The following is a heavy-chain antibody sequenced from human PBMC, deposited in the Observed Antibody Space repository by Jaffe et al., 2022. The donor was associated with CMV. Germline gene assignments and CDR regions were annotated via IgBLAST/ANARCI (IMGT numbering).Heavy chain of an antibody. J-gene: IGHJ6*02. V-gene: IGHV3-9*01. CDR2: ISWNSGSI. Sequence: EVQLVESGGGLVQPGRSLRLSCAASGFTFDDYAMHWVRQAPGKGLEWVSGISWNSGSIGYADSVKGRFTISRDNAKNSLYLQMNSLRAEDTALYYCAKGQLGRGPYYYYGMDVWGQGTTVTVSS. D-gene: IGHD7-27*01. CDR3: AKGQLGRGPYYYYGMDV. CDR1: GFTFDDYA.